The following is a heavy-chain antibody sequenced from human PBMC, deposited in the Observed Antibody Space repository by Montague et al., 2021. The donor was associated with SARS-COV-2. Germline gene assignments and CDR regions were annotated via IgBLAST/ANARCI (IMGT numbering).Heavy chain of an antibody. CDR3: ARWDPQTLTLIGLRGKSASDY. Sequence: TLSLTCAVYGGSFSGYYWTWIRQSPGKGLEWIAEINHSGTTNYNFNPSLRSRVTISVDTSKSQFSLKLSSVTAADTGVYYCARWDPQTLTLIGLRGKSASDYWGQGTLVIVSS. CDR1: GGSFSGYY. CDR2: INHSGTT. D-gene: IGHD4-23*01. J-gene: IGHJ4*02. V-gene: IGHV4-34*01.